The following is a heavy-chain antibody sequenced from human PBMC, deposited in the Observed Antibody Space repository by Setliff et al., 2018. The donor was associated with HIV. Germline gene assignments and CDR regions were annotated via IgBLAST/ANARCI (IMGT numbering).Heavy chain of an antibody. CDR1: GGSISSYY. Sequence: PSETLSLTCTVSGGSISSYYWSWVRQAPGKGLEWVANIKQDGSEKYYVDSVKGRFTISRDNAKNSLYLQLNSLRPEDTAVYYCASARIPTGGTSTSFDFWGQGALVTVS. V-gene: IGHV3-7*01. J-gene: IGHJ4*02. CDR3: ASARIPTGGTSTSFDF. D-gene: IGHD1-1*01. CDR2: IKQDGSEK.